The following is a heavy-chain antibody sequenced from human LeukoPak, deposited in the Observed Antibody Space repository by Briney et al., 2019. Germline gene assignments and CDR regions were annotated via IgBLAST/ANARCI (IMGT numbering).Heavy chain of an antibody. CDR3: ARDPRGQLWLDY. CDR1: GYTFTTYN. CDR2: ISGYNGNT. D-gene: IGHD5-18*01. J-gene: IGHJ4*02. Sequence: ASVKVSCKASGYTFTTYNINWVRQAPGQGLEWMGWISGYNGNTNYAQKLQGRVTMTTDTSTSTAYMELRSLKSEDTAVYYCARDPRGQLWLDYWGQGTLVTVSS. V-gene: IGHV1-18*01.